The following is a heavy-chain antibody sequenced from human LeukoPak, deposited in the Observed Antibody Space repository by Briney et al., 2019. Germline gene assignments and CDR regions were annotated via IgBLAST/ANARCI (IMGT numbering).Heavy chain of an antibody. D-gene: IGHD3-9*01. CDR1: GYTFTSYY. J-gene: IGHJ4*02. Sequence: GASVKVSCKASGYTFTSYYIHWVRQAPGQGLEWMGIIYPGGGSTSYAQKFQGRVTMTRDMSTSTVYMELSSLRSEDTAVYYCARSTYYDILTGYYVDWGQGTLVTVSS. CDR2: IYPGGGST. CDR3: ARSTYYDILTGYYVD. V-gene: IGHV1-46*01.